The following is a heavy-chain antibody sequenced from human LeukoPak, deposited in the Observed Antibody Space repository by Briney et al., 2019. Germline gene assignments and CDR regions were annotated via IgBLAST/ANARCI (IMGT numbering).Heavy chain of an antibody. V-gene: IGHV5-51*01. CDR2: IDPSDSET. CDR1: GYSFTSYW. CDR3: ARQTAMGRSGDY. D-gene: IGHD5-18*01. Sequence: GESLKISCKASGYSFTSYWIGWVRQMPGKGLEWMGIIDPSDSETRYTPSFQGQVTISVDKSLTTAYVQWNSLKASDTAMYYCARQTAMGRSGDYWGQRTLVTVSS. J-gene: IGHJ4*02.